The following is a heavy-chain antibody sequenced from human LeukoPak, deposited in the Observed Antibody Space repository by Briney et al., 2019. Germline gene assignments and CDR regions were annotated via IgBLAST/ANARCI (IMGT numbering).Heavy chain of an antibody. Sequence: SETLSLTCAVYGGSFSGYYWSWIRRPPGKGLEWIGEINHSGSTNYNPSLKSRVTISVDTSKNQFSLKLSSVTAADTAAYYCASSITGRNDYWGQGTLVTVSS. CDR1: GGSFSGYY. V-gene: IGHV4-34*01. CDR3: ASSITGRNDY. J-gene: IGHJ4*02. D-gene: IGHD1-20*01. CDR2: INHSGST.